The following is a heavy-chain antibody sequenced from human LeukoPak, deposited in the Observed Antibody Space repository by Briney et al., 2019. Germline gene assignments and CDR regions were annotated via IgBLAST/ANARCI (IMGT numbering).Heavy chain of an antibody. CDR2: INPNRGST. J-gene: IGHJ4*02. CDR3: ARGQQLASN. V-gene: IGHV1-2*02. D-gene: IGHD6-13*01. Sequence: ASVKVSCKASGYTFTGYYIYWVRQAPGQGLEWMGWINPNRGSTNYAQKFQGRVTMTREMSISTAYMELSRLRSDDTAVYYCARGQQLASNWGQGTLVTAYS. CDR1: GYTFTGYY.